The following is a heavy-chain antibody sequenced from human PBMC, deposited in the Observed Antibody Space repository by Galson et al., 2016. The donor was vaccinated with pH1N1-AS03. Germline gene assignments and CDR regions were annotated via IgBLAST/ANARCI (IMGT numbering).Heavy chain of an antibody. CDR2: ISGNGVST. J-gene: IGHJ4*02. CDR1: GFTFSSYA. CDR3: ARGPVSYSNYWFPPPDY. D-gene: IGHD6-13*01. Sequence: SLRLSCAASGFTFSSYAMYWVRQAPGKGLEYVSVISGNGVSTYHANSVKGRFTISRDNSKNTLYLQMGSLRAEDMAVYYCARGPVSYSNYWFPPPDYWGQGTLVTVSS. V-gene: IGHV3-64*01.